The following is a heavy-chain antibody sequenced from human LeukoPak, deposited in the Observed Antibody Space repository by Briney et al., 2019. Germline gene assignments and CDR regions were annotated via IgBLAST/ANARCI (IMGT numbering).Heavy chain of an antibody. V-gene: IGHV1-24*01. Sequence: ASVKVSCKVSGYTLTELSMHWVRQAPGKGLEWMGGFDPEDGETIYAQKFQGRVTMTGDTSTDTAYMELSSLRSEDTAVYYCATASLYYYYDSSGPPEGYWGQGTLVTVSS. CDR2: FDPEDGET. CDR3: ATASLYYYYDSSGPPEGY. CDR1: GYTLTELS. D-gene: IGHD3-22*01. J-gene: IGHJ4*02.